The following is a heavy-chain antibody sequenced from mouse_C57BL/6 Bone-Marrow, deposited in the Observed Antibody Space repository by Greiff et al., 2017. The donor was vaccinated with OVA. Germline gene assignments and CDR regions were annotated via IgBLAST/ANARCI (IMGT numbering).Heavy chain of an antibody. CDR3: TTCVYDGYFDY. CDR1: GFNIKDDY. J-gene: IGHJ2*01. Sequence: EVQLQQSGAELVRPGASVKLSCTASGFNIKDDYMHWVKQRPEQGLEWIGWIDPENGDTEYASKFQGKATITADTSSNTAYLQLSSLTSEDTAFYYCTTCVYDGYFDYWGQGTTLTVSS. D-gene: IGHD2-3*01. V-gene: IGHV14-4*01. CDR2: IDPENGDT.